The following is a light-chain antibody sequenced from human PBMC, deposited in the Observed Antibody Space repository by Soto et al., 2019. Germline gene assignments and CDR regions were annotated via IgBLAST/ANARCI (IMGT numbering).Light chain of an antibody. Sequence: AIRMTQSPSSFSASTGDRVTITCRASQGISSYLAWYQQKPGKAPKLLIYDVSSLESGVPSRFSGSGSGTDFTLTISSLQPDDFATYYCQQYNTFWTFGQGTKVDIK. CDR2: DVS. CDR3: QQYNTFWT. J-gene: IGKJ1*01. CDR1: QGISSY. V-gene: IGKV1-8*01.